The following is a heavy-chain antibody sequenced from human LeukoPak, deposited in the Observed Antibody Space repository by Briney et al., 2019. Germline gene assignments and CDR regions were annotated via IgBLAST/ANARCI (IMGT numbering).Heavy chain of an antibody. V-gene: IGHV3-7*03. J-gene: IGHJ4*02. CDR2: IAQDGSET. CDR1: GFTFSYYW. CDR3: ARLWGYLGAETFDY. D-gene: IGHD3-22*01. Sequence: PGGSLRLSCAASGFTFSYYWMTWVRRAPGKGLEWVANIAQDGSETYYVDSVKGRFTISRDNAKNSLFLQMNSLRAGDTAVYFCARLWGYLGAETFDYWGQETMVTVSS.